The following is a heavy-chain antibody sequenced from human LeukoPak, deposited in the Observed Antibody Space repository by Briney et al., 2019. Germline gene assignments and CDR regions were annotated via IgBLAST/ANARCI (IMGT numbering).Heavy chain of an antibody. CDR3: TRGRYQFLGPNDS. CDR1: GFSLSDYG. D-gene: IGHD2-2*01. J-gene: IGHJ4*02. Sequence: RGGSLRLSCPASGFSLSDYGISWAGQAPGKGLEWISYITTNSAKFYADSVRGRIAISRDNDKNSVYLQMNSLRDEDTAVYYCTRGRYQFLGPNDSWGQGSLVTVSS. V-gene: IGHV3-48*02. CDR2: ITTNSAK.